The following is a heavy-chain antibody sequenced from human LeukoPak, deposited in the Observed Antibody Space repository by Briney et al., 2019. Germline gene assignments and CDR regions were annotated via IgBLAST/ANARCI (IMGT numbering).Heavy chain of an antibody. CDR3: AKRQWELPLGFDY. CDR1: GFTFSSYA. Sequence: QTGGSLRLSCAASGFTFSSYAMSWVRQAPGKGLEWVSDISGSGGSTYYADSVKGRFTISRDNSKNTLYLQMNSLRAEDTAVYYCAKRQWELPLGFDYWGQGTRVTVSS. CDR2: ISGSGGST. D-gene: IGHD1-26*01. J-gene: IGHJ4*02. V-gene: IGHV3-23*01.